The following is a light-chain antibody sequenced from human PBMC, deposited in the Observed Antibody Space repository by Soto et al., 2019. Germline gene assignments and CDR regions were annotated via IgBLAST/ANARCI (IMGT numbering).Light chain of an antibody. Sequence: QSVLTQPPSASGTPGQRVTISCSGSSSNIGSNYVYWYQQLPGTAPKLLIYRNNQRHSGVPDRFSGSKSGTSASLAISGLRSEDEADYYCAAWDDSLSGPDVFGTGTKVTVL. V-gene: IGLV1-47*01. J-gene: IGLJ1*01. CDR2: RNN. CDR1: SSNIGSNY. CDR3: AAWDDSLSGPDV.